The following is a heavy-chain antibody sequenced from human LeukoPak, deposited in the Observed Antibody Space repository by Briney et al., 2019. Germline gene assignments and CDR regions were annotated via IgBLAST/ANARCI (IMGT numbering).Heavy chain of an antibody. Sequence: ASVKVSCKASGYTFTSYAMHWVRQAPGQGLEWMGWISAYNGNTNYAQKLQGRVTMTTDTSTSTAYMELRSLRSDDTAVYYCARAYGYYGSGTPTYFDYWGQGTLVTVSS. CDR2: ISAYNGNT. D-gene: IGHD3-10*01. CDR3: ARAYGYYGSGTPTYFDY. V-gene: IGHV1-18*01. J-gene: IGHJ4*02. CDR1: GYTFTSYA.